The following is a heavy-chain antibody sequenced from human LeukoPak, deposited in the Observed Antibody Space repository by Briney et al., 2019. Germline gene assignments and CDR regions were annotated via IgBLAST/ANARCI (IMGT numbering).Heavy chain of an antibody. CDR1: GFTFSSYG. J-gene: IGHJ3*02. V-gene: IGHV3-13*01. CDR2: IYSAGNT. CDR3: AREGFGEFADI. Sequence: GGTLRLSCAASGFTFSSYGMSWVRQAPGKGLEWVAVIYSAGNTYYADSVRGRFTISRENAKNSLYLQLNSLRAGDTAVYYCAREGFGEFADIWGQGTMVTVSS. D-gene: IGHD3-10*01.